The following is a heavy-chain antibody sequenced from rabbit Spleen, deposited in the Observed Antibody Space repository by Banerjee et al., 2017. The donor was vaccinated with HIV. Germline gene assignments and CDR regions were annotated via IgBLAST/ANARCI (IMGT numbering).Heavy chain of an antibody. D-gene: IGHD1-1*01. CDR3: ARDLVAVIGWNFNL. V-gene: IGHV1S45*01. Sequence: QEQLVESGGGLVKPEGSLKLSCTASGFSFSNKAVMCWVRQAPGKGLEWIACINAVTGKAVYASWAKGRFTFSKTSSTKVTLQMTSLTAADTATYFCARDLVAVIGWNFNLWGQGTLVTVS. J-gene: IGHJ4*01. CDR1: GFSFSNKAV. CDR2: INAVTGKA.